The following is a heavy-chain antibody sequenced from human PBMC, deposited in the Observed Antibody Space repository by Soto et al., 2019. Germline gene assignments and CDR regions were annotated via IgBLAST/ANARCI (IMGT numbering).Heavy chain of an antibody. D-gene: IGHD1-1*01. J-gene: IGHJ3*02. CDR2: IKQDGSEK. V-gene: IGHV3-7*01. CDR3: ARISHNDDGDAFDI. CDR1: GFTFSSYW. Sequence: VQLVESGGGLVQPGGSLRLSCAASGFTFSSYWMSWVRQAPGKGLEWVANIKQDGSEKYYVDSVKGRFTISRDNAKNSLYLQMNSLGAEDTAVYYCARISHNDDGDAFDIWGQGTMVTVSS.